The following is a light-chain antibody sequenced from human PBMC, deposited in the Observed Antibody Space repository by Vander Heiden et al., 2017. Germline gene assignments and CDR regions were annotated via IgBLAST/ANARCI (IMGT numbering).Light chain of an antibody. CDR1: PSVSTTY. CDR2: GTS. J-gene: IGKJ4*01. Sequence: EIVLTQSPGPLSLSPGERATLSCRASPSVSTTYLAWYRERPGQAPRLLIYGTSTRATGIPDRFSGSGSGTDFTLTVSRLEPEDFAVYYCHQYGNSPLTFGGGTKVEIK. V-gene: IGKV3-20*01. CDR3: HQYGNSPLT.